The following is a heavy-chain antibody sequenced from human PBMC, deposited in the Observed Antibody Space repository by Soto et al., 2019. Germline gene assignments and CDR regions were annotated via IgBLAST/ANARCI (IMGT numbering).Heavy chain of an antibody. CDR3: ARDRGTYYFDY. CDR1: GYTFTSYY. J-gene: IGHJ4*02. V-gene: IGHV1-46*01. D-gene: IGHD1-1*01. Sequence: ASVTVSCKASGYTFTSYYMHWVRQAPGQGLEWMGIINPSGGSTSYAQKFQGRVTMTRDTSTSTVYMELSSLRSEDTAVYYCARDRGTYYFDYWGQGTLVTVSS. CDR2: INPSGGST.